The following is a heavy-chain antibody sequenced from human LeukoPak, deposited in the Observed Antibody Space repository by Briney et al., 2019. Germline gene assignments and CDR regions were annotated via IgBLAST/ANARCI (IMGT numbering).Heavy chain of an antibody. D-gene: IGHD2-8*01. CDR1: GASMSSDGYY. CDR3: ASAGHCANGVCRNWFGP. J-gene: IGHJ5*02. Sequence: SETLSLTCNVSGASMSSDGYYWNWIRQPAGTGLEWIGRIYSGGSTNYNPSLKSRVTLSVDTSKNRLSLKLSYVTAADTAVYYCASAGHCANGVCRNWFGPWGQGILVTVSS. V-gene: IGHV4-61*02. CDR2: IYSGGST.